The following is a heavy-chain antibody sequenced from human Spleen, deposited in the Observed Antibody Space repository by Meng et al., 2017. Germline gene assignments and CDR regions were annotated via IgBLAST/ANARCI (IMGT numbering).Heavy chain of an antibody. CDR3: AKDLVFYL. D-gene: IGHD3-16*02. CDR1: GFTFSSYS. V-gene: IGHV3-9*01. Sequence: GGSLRLSCAASGFTFSSYSMNWVRQAPGKGLEWVSGISWNSGSIGYADSVKGRFTISRDNAKNSLYLQMNSLRAEDTALYYCAKDLVFYLGGQGTLVTVSS. CDR2: ISWNSGSI. J-gene: IGHJ4*02.